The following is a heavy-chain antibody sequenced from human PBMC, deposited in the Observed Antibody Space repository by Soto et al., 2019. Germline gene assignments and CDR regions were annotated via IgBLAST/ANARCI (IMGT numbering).Heavy chain of an antibody. CDR1: GFTFSSYA. J-gene: IGHJ4*02. CDR2: VSRGGST. Sequence: PGGSLRLSCAASGFTFSSYAMNWVRQAPGKGLECVSVVSRGGSTHYADSVTGRFIVSRDNSKNTVSLQMNSLRADDTAVYYCAKRRGAGGHFDYWGQGALVTVSS. D-gene: IGHD2-15*01. V-gene: IGHV3-23*01. CDR3: AKRRGAGGHFDY.